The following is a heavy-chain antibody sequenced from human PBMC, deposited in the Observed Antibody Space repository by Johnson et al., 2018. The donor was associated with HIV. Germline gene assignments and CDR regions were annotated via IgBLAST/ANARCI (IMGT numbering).Heavy chain of an antibody. V-gene: IGHV3-66*01. CDR3: AKGSDYYDTSGYLHDAFDI. CDR1: GFTVSSNY. CDR2: IYSGGST. J-gene: IGHJ3*02. Sequence: VQLVESGGGLVQPGGSLRLSCAASGFTVSSNYMSWVRQAPGKGLEWVSVIYSGGSTYYADSVKGRFTISRDNSKNTLYLQMNSLRAEDTAVYYCAKGSDYYDTSGYLHDAFDIWSQGTMLTVSS. D-gene: IGHD3-22*01.